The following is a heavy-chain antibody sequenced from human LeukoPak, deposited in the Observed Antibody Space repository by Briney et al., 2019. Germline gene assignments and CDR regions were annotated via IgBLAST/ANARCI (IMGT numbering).Heavy chain of an antibody. Sequence: PGRSLRLSCAASGFTFSSYAMHWVRQAPGKGLEWVAVISYDGSNKYYADSVKGRFTISRDHSKNTLYLQMNSLRDEDTAVYYCARGDLPQYYFDYWGQGALVTVSS. D-gene: IGHD5-24*01. CDR3: ARGDLPQYYFDY. CDR1: GFTFSSYA. J-gene: IGHJ4*02. V-gene: IGHV3-30-3*01. CDR2: ISYDGSNK.